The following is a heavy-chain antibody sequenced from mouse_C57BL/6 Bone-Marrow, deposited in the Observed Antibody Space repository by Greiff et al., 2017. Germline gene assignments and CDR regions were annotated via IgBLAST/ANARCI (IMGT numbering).Heavy chain of an antibody. V-gene: IGHV1-50*01. CDR3: ARCGYDFYAMDY. CDR1: GYTFTSYW. CDR2: IDPSDSYT. J-gene: IGHJ4*01. D-gene: IGHD2-2*01. Sequence: VQLQQPGAELVKPGASVKLSCKASGYTFTSYWMQWVKQRPGQGLEWIGEIDPSDSYTNYNQKFKGKATLTVDTSSSTAYMQLSSLTSEDSAVYCCARCGYDFYAMDYWGQGTSVTVSS.